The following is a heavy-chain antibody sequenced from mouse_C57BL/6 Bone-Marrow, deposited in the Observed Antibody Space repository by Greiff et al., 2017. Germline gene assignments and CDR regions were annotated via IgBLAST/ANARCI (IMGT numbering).Heavy chain of an antibody. CDR1: GYTFTDYY. D-gene: IGHD3-2*02. Sequence: EVQLQQSGPVLVKPGASVKMSCKASGYTFTDYYMNWVKQSHGKSLEWIGVINPYNGGTSYNQKFKGKATLTVDKSSSTAYMELNSLTSEDSAVYYCTRTAQATWYFDYWGQGTTLTVSS. CDR3: TRTAQATWYFDY. V-gene: IGHV1-19*01. J-gene: IGHJ2*01. CDR2: INPYNGGT.